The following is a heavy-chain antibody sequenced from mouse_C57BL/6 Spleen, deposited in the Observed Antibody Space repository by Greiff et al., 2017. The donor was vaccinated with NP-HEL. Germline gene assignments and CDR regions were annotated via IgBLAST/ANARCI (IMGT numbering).Heavy chain of an antibody. J-gene: IGHJ4*01. CDR3: ARHGILYSNYDAMDY. CDR2: IRSDGST. V-gene: IGHV2-6-1*01. CDR1: GFSLTSYG. D-gene: IGHD2-5*01. Sequence: VKLVESGPGLVAPSQSLSITCTVSGFSLTSYGVHWVRQPPGKGLEWLVVIRSDGSTTYYSAHKYRRSISKDNSKSQVFLKMNSLQTDDTAMYYCARHGILYSNYDAMDYWGQGTSVTVSS.